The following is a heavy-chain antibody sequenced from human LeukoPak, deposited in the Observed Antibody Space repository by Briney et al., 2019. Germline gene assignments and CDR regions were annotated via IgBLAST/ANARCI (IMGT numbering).Heavy chain of an antibody. V-gene: IGHV1-18*01. CDR2: VTPSHTTR. CDR1: GYTFGQYS. D-gene: IGHD3-3*02. Sequence: ASVKVSCKASGYTFGQYSISWVRQAPGKGFEWMGWVTPSHTTRVYAQEFQGRVTMTADTNTNTVSMELRSLRFDDTAVYFCARDYILPMETDNGDGFAIWGQGTVVTVSS. CDR3: ARDYILPMETDNGDGFAI. J-gene: IGHJ3*02.